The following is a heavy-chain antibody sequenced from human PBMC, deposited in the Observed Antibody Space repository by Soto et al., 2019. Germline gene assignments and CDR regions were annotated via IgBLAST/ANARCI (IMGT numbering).Heavy chain of an antibody. CDR2: ISGSGDRT. CDR1: GITISNYP. D-gene: IGHD3-22*01. V-gene: IGHV3-23*01. J-gene: IGHJ4*02. CDR3: VKDDGGYPSTAPH. Sequence: EVQLLESGGGWVQPGGSLRLSCAASGITISNYPKSWVRQAPGKGLDWVSGISGSGDRTYYADSAKGRFTISKDISRNSLSLQLDSLGVAATAVYFCVKDDGGYPSTAPHWGQGTLVTVSS.